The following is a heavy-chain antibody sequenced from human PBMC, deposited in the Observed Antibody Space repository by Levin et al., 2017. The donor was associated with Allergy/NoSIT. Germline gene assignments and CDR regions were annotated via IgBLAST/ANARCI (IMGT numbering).Heavy chain of an antibody. CDR2: INHSGST. V-gene: IGHV4-34*01. CDR3: ARGPLGRDNWNPFDY. CDR1: GGSFSGYY. D-gene: IGHD1-20*01. J-gene: IGHJ4*02. Sequence: SETLSLTCAVYGGSFSGYYWSWIRQPPGKGLEWIGEINHSGSTNYNPSLKSRVTISVDTSKNQFSLKLSSVTAADTAVYYCARGPLGRDNWNPFDYWGQGTLVTVSS.